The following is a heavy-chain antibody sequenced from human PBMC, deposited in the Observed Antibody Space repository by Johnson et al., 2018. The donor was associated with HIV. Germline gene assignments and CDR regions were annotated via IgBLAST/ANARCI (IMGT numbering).Heavy chain of an antibody. CDR2: IRYDGSNK. Sequence: QVQLVESGGGVVQPGESLRLSCAASGFTFSTSGMHWVRQVPGKGLELVAFIRYDGSNKYYADSVKGRFTISRDNSKNTLYLQMNSLRVEDTAVYYCAKDGSSSWTNDAFDFWGQGTMVTVSS. CDR1: GFTFSTSG. J-gene: IGHJ3*01. V-gene: IGHV3-30*02. D-gene: IGHD6-13*01. CDR3: AKDGSSSWTNDAFDF.